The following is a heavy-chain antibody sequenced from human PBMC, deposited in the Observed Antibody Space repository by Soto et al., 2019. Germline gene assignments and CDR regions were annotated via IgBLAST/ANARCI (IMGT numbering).Heavy chain of an antibody. J-gene: IGHJ4*02. Sequence: QVQLVQSGAEVKKPGASVKVSCKASGYTFTSYYMHWVRQAPGQGLEWMGIINPSGGSTSYAQKCQGRVTMTRDTSTSTVYMELGSMRSEDTAVYYCASQARTIFGSSFDYWGQGTLVTVSS. CDR1: GYTFTSYY. V-gene: IGHV1-46*01. CDR3: ASQARTIFGSSFDY. CDR2: INPSGGST. D-gene: IGHD3-3*01.